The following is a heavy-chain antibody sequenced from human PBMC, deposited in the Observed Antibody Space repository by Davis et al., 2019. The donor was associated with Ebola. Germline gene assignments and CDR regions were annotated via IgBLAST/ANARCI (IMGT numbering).Heavy chain of an antibody. CDR3: ARVLDSSGTDSFDI. CDR2: IIPILGIA. Sequence: AASVKVSCKASGGTFSSYTISWVRQAPGQGLEWMGRIIPILGIANYAQKFQGRVTITADKSTSTAYMELSSLRSEDTAVYYCARVLDSSGTDSFDILGQGKMVTGSS. D-gene: IGHD3-22*01. V-gene: IGHV1-69*02. CDR1: GGTFSSYT. J-gene: IGHJ3*02.